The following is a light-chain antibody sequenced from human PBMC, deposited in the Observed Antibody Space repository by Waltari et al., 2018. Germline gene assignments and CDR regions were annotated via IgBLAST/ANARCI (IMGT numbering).Light chain of an antibody. J-gene: IGLJ2*01. CDR1: SRDVGGSNF. CDR2: GVN. CDR3: CSYGGRYIWV. V-gene: IGLV2-11*01. Sequence: QSALTHPRSVSGSPGPSVPLSRTGPSRDVGGSNFVSWYQQYPGKVPKLMLYGVNMRPSGVPDRFSGSKSGNTASLTISGLQAEHEADYYCCSYGGRYIWVFGGGTKLAVL.